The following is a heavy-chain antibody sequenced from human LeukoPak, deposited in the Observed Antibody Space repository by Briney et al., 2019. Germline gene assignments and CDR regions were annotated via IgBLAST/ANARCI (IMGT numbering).Heavy chain of an antibody. V-gene: IGHV3-20*04. J-gene: IGHJ4*02. CDR3: ATLYDFWSAYYPN. CDR2: INWSGGST. CDR1: VFTFDDYG. Sequence: GVSLRLSCAASVFTFDDYGMSCVPQAPGEGLECGSGINWSGGSTDYADSVKGRFTISRDNAKNSLYLQMNSLRAEDTALYYCATLYDFWSAYYPNWGQGTLVTVSS. D-gene: IGHD3-3*01.